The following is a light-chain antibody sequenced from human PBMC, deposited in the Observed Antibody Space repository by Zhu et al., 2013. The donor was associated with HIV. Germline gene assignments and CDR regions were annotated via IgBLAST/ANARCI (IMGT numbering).Light chain of an antibody. CDR1: NIGSKS. J-gene: IGLJ1*01. V-gene: IGLV3-21*01. Sequence: SYELTQPPSVSVAPGKTARITCGGNNIGSKSVHWYQQKPGQAPVLVVYDDSDRPSGIPDRFSGSRSGNTASLTITGAQAEDEADYYCNSRASSGNHVYVFGAGTKVTVL. CDR2: DDS. CDR3: NSRASSGNHVYV.